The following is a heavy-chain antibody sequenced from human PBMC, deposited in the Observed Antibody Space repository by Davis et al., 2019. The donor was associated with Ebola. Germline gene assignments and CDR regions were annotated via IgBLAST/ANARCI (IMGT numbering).Heavy chain of an antibody. CDR3: ARESSGKYYFDY. CDR2: TYYSGST. D-gene: IGHD6-6*01. J-gene: IGHJ4*02. Sequence: SETLSLTCTVSGGSISRSYWRWIRQPPGKGLEWIGYTYYSGSTNYNPSLKSRVTISVDTSKNQFSLKLSSVTAADTAVYYCARESSGKYYFDYWGQGTLVTVSS. CDR1: GGSISRSY. V-gene: IGHV4-59*12.